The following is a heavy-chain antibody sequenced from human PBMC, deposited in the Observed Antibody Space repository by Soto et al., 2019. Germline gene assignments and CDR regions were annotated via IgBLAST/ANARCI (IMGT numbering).Heavy chain of an antibody. Sequence: EVQLVESGGDLVQPGGSLRLSCAASGFTFSTYWMTWVRQAPGKGLEWVANIKQDGSEKYYADSVKGRFTISRDNAKNSMYLQMNSLRAEDTALYYRARNRYSDYWGQGTLVTVSS. CDR1: GFTFSTYW. CDR2: IKQDGSEK. D-gene: IGHD3-16*02. CDR3: ARNRYSDY. V-gene: IGHV3-7*01. J-gene: IGHJ4*02.